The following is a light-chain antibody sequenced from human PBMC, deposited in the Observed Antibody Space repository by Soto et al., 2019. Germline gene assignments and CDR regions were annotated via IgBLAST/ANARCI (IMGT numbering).Light chain of an antibody. CDR1: QSVSNNY. CDR2: VAS. J-gene: IGKJ5*01. Sequence: DILLTQSPGTLSLSPGERATLSCRASQSVSNNYLAWYQHRPGQAPRLLIYVASSRAAGIPDRFSGIGSGTDFTLTISRLEPEDFAVYYCQQYGGSPPITFGQGTRLEIK. V-gene: IGKV3-20*01. CDR3: QQYGGSPPIT.